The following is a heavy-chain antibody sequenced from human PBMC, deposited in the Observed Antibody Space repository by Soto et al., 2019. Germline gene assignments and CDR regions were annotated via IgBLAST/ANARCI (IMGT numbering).Heavy chain of an antibody. V-gene: IGHV3-21*01. D-gene: IGHD3-16*01. CDR2: ISSSSSYI. CDR3: ASSRMADYLSLDY. Sequence: GGSLRLSCAASGFTFSSYSMNWVRQAPGKGLEWVSSISSSSSYIYYADSVKGRFTISRDNAKNSLYLQMNSLRAEDTAVYYCASSRMADYLSLDYWGXGTLVTVSS. CDR1: GFTFSSYS. J-gene: IGHJ4*02.